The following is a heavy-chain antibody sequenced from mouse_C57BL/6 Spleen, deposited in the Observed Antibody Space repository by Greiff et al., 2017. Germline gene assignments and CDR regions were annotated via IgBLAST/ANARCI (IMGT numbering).Heavy chain of an antibody. Sequence: EVKVEESGPGLVKPSQSLSLTCSVTGYSITSGYYWNWIRQFPGNKLEWMGYISYDGSNNYNPSLKNRISITRDTSKNQFFLKLNSVTTEDTATYYCARESDYDRTAWFAYWGQGTLVTVSA. D-gene: IGHD2-4*01. CDR2: ISYDGSN. V-gene: IGHV3-6*01. CDR3: ARESDYDRTAWFAY. CDR1: GYSITSGYY. J-gene: IGHJ3*01.